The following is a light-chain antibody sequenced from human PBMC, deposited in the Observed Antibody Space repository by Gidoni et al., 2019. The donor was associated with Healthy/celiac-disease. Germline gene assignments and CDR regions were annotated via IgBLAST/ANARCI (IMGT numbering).Light chain of an antibody. Sequence: EIVLTQSPATLSLSPGERATLSCRASHRVSSYLAWYQQTPGQDPRRLIYDASNRATGIPARFSGSGSGTDFTLTISSLEPEDFAVYYCQQRSNWPPGIFTFGPGTKVDIK. J-gene: IGKJ3*01. V-gene: IGKV3-11*01. CDR3: QQRSNWPPGIFT. CDR2: DAS. CDR1: HRVSSY.